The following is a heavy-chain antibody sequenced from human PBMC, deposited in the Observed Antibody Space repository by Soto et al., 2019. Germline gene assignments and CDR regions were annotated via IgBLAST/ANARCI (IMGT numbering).Heavy chain of an antibody. V-gene: IGHV1-8*01. J-gene: IGHJ3*02. D-gene: IGHD2-15*01. CDR1: GYTFTSYD. CDR2: MNPNSGNT. Sequence: ASVKVSCKASGYTFTSYDINWVRQATGQGLEWMGWMNPNSGNTGYAQKFQGRVTMTRNTSISTAYMELSSLRSEDTAVYYCARGDIVVVVAATAHLDAFDIWGQGKMVTVSS. CDR3: ARGDIVVVVAATAHLDAFDI.